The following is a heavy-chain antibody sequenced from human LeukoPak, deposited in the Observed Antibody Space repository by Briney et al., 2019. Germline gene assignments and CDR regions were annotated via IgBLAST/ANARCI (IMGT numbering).Heavy chain of an antibody. Sequence: ASLKVSCKASGYTSTSPDINWVRQATGRGLEWLGWMNPRDNTGYAQKFQGRVTLTRDKSINTAYMELSSLRSEDTAVYYCARYTQHYGCDIWGQGTMVSVSA. J-gene: IGHJ3*02. D-gene: IGHD3-3*02. CDR3: ARYTQHYGCDI. V-gene: IGHV1-8*01. CDR1: GYTSTSPD. CDR2: MNPRDNT.